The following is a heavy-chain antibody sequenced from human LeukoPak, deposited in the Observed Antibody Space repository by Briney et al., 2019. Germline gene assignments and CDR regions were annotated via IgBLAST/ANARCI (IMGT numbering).Heavy chain of an antibody. CDR3: ARRSKPGGAAAGLDY. J-gene: IGHJ4*02. CDR1: GFTFRSYA. D-gene: IGHD6-13*01. Sequence: GRSLRLSCAASGFTFRSYAMHWVREALGKGMEWVAVISYDGSNKYYADSVKGRFTISRDNSKNTLYLQMNSLRAEDTAVYYCARRSKPGGAAAGLDYWGQGTLVTVSS. V-gene: IGHV3-30-3*01. CDR2: ISYDGSNK.